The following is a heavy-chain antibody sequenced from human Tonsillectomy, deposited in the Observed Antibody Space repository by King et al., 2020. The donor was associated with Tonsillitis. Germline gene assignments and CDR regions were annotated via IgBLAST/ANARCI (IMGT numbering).Heavy chain of an antibody. CDR1: GGSFSNSP. CDR2: IIPVFGTT. D-gene: IGHD2-21*02. Sequence: VQLVESGAEVKKPGSSVTVSCRASGGSFSNSPISWVRQAPGQGLEWMGGIIPVFGTTNYAQKFQGRVTITADESTNTAYMELTSLGSEDSGVFFCVTASVTLLPFGFYYMDVWGRGTTVTVSS. J-gene: IGHJ6*03. CDR3: VTASVTLLPFGFYYMDV. V-gene: IGHV1-69*01.